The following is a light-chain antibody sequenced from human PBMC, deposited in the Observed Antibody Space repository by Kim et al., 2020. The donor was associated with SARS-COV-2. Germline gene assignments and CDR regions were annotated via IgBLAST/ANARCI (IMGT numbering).Light chain of an antibody. CDR2: INSDGSV. J-gene: IGLJ3*02. Sequence: QLVLTQSPSASASLGASVKLTCTLNSGHASNAIAWHQHQPERGPRFLIKINSDGSVTKGDGIPSRFSGSSSGAERYLTISSLQSEDEADYYCQTWGTDIQGVFGGGTQLTVL. V-gene: IGLV4-69*01. CDR1: SGHASNA. CDR3: QTWGTDIQGV.